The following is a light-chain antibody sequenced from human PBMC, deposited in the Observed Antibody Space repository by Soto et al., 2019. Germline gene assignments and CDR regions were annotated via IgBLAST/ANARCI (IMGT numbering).Light chain of an antibody. V-gene: IGKV3-15*01. CDR2: GAS. Sequence: EIVMTQSPATLSVSPGERATLSGRASQSVSSNLAWYQQKPGQAPRLLIYGASTRATGIPDRFSGGGSGTDFTLTISRLEPEDFAVYYCQQFSSYPLTFGGGTKGDIK. CDR3: QQFSSYPLT. J-gene: IGKJ4*01. CDR1: QSVSSN.